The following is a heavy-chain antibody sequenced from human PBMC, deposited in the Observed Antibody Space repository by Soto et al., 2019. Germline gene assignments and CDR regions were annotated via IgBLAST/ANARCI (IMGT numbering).Heavy chain of an antibody. V-gene: IGHV3-7*01. CDR2: IKQDGSEK. J-gene: IGHJ6*02. Sequence: GGSLRLSCAASGFTFSSYWMSWVRQAPGKGLEWVANIKQDGSEKYYVDSVKGRFTISRDNAKNSLYLQMNSLRAEDTAVYYCAKGSIFYVFWSGNYYYYGMDVWGQGTTVTVSS. CDR1: GFTFSSYW. D-gene: IGHD3-3*01. CDR3: AKGSIFYVFWSGNYYYYGMDV.